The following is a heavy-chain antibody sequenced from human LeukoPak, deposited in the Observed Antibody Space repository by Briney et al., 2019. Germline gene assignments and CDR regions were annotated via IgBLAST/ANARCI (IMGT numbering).Heavy chain of an antibody. CDR2: ISAYNGNT. V-gene: IGHV1-18*01. D-gene: IGHD6-19*01. Sequence: ASVKVSCKASGYTFTSYGISWVRQAPGQGFVWMGWISAYNGNTNYAQKLQGRVTMTTDTSTSTAYMELRSLRSDDTAVYYCARTIAVAVPYYFDYWGQGTLVTVSS. CDR1: GYTFTSYG. J-gene: IGHJ4*02. CDR3: ARTIAVAVPYYFDY.